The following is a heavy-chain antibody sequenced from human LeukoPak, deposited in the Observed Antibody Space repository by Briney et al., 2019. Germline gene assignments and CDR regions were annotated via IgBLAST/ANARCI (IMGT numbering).Heavy chain of an antibody. CDR3: TRDHYGSGILDY. V-gene: IGHV3-15*01. Sequence: GGSLRLSCAASGFTFSNAWMSWVRQAPGKGLEWVGRIKSKTDGGTTDYAAPVKGRFTISRDDSKNTLYLQMNSLKTEDTAVYYCTRDHYGSGILDYWGQGTLVTVSS. J-gene: IGHJ4*02. CDR1: GFTFSNAW. CDR2: IKSKTDGGTT. D-gene: IGHD3-10*01.